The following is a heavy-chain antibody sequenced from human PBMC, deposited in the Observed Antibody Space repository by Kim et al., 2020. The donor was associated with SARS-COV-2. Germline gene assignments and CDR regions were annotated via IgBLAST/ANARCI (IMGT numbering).Heavy chain of an antibody. V-gene: IGHV4-34*01. J-gene: IGHJ6*02. D-gene: IGHD6-13*01. CDR3: ARLTVAAAPNGMDV. Sequence: TPSLKGRVTISVDTSKNQFSLKLSSVTAADTAVYYCARLTVAAAPNGMDVWGQGTTVTVSS.